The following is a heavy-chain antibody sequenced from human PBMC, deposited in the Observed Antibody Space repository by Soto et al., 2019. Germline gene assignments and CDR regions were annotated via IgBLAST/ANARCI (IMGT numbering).Heavy chain of an antibody. Sequence: GASVKVSCKASGGTFSSYTISWVRQAPGQGLEWMGRIIPILGIANYAQKFQGRVTITADKSTSTAYMELSSLRSEDTAVYYCARDLDPEDAFDIWGQGTMVTVSS. D-gene: IGHD3-9*01. CDR2: IIPILGIA. CDR1: GGTFSSYT. CDR3: ARDLDPEDAFDI. J-gene: IGHJ3*02. V-gene: IGHV1-69*04.